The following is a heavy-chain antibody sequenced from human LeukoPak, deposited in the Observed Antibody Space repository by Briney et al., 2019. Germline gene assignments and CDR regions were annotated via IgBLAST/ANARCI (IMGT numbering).Heavy chain of an antibody. CDR1: GHSGYF. CDR2: INPNSGGT. J-gene: IGHJ4*02. V-gene: IGHV1-2*02. CDR3: ASQIIDTFDY. Sequence: AASVKVSCKASGHSGYFMHWVRQAPGQGLEWMGWINPNSGGTKYAQKFQGRVTMTRDTSISTAYMELSRLRSDDTAVYYCASQIIDTFDYWGQGTLVTVPS.